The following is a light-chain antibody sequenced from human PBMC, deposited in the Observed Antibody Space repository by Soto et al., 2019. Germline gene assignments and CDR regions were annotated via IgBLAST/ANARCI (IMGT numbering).Light chain of an antibody. V-gene: IGKV1-9*01. CDR1: QDIRSS. Sequence: DIQLTQSPSFLSASVGDRLTITCRASQDIRSSLAWYQQKPGKAPNLLIYTVSTLQSGVPSRFSGSRSGTEFTLTISSLQPEDFANYYCQAFNSSPVTFGGGNKVEI. CDR2: TVS. CDR3: QAFNSSPVT. J-gene: IGKJ4*01.